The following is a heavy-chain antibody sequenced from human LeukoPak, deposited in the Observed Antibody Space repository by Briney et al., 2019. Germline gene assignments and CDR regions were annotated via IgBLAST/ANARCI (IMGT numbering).Heavy chain of an antibody. D-gene: IGHD2-2*01. Sequence: PGGSLRLSCAASGFSFTSYAMSWVRQAPGKGLEWVSAISTGGGSTYYADSVKGRFTISRDNSKNTLSLQLNSLRAEDTAVYYCARWGLGGYCSSTSCYGYWGQGTLVTVSS. CDR3: ARWGLGGYCSSTSCYGY. CDR2: ISTGGGST. J-gene: IGHJ4*02. V-gene: IGHV3-23*01. CDR1: GFSFTSYA.